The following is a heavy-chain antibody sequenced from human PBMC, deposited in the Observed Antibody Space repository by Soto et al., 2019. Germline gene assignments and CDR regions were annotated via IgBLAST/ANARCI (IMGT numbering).Heavy chain of an antibody. D-gene: IGHD1-26*01. CDR2: ISPYNGHT. Sequence: QVQLVQSAGEVKKPGASVKVSCKASGYSFTSYGISWVRRAPGQGLEWMGWISPYNGHTQFVQRFQGRFNMTTDTSTKTAYMELRNLRSDDTAHYYCARDLTIVPATHPRLENYGMDVWGQETTVIVSS. V-gene: IGHV1-18*01. CDR3: ARDLTIVPATHPRLENYGMDV. CDR1: GYSFTSYG. J-gene: IGHJ6*02.